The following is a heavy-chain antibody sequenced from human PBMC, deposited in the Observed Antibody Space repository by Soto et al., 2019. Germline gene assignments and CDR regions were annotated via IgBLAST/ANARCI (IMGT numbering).Heavy chain of an antibody. CDR1: GFTFSAYT. J-gene: IGHJ5*01. CDR2: LDPSSTYI. D-gene: IGHD4-17*01. V-gene: IGHV3-21*02. Sequence: EVQLVESGGGLVKPGGSLRLSCAASGFTFSAYTMNWVRQAPGNGLEWVSSLDPSSTYIYYADSVKGRFTLSRDNSKNSLFLRLNSLRADDTALYYCVIGSYGVYDSWGQGTLVTVSS. CDR3: VIGSYGVYDS.